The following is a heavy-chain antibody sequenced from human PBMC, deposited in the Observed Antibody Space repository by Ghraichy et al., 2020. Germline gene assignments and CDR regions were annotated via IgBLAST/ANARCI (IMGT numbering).Heavy chain of an antibody. V-gene: IGHV3-64D*08. CDR1: GFTFSSCG. Sequence: GESLNISCSASGFTFSSCGMHWVRQAPGKGLEYVSAVSNDGGSTYYADSVKGRFTISRDNSKNTLSLQMSSLRTEDTAVYYCVSEPRDSSGYLGYWGQGTLVTVSS. J-gene: IGHJ4*02. CDR3: VSEPRDSSGYLGY. CDR2: VSNDGGST. D-gene: IGHD3-22*01.